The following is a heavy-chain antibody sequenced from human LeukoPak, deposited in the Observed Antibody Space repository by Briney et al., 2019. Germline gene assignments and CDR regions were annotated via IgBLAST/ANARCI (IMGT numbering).Heavy chain of an antibody. CDR2: IYYSGSA. V-gene: IGHV4-59*01. J-gene: IGHJ4*02. Sequence: SETLSLTCTASGGSISTYYWSWIRQPPGKGLEWIGYIYYSGSAKYNPSLKSRVTISADTSKNQFPLKLSSVTAADTAVYYCARSYGSGNYFDYWGQGTLVTVSS. CDR1: GGSISTYY. CDR3: ARSYGSGNYFDY. D-gene: IGHD3-10*01.